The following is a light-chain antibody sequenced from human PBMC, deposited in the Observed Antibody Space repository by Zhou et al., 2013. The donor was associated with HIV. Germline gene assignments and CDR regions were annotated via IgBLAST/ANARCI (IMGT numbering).Light chain of an antibody. J-gene: IGKJ2*01. V-gene: IGKV1-39*01. Sequence: DIQLTQSPLSLSASVGDRVNVTCRASQTISTYLNWFQQTAGKAPKLLIFGASSLQSGVPARFSGSGSGTQFILTISSVQPDDIATYYCQQSYSTPRTFGQGTKLEI. CDR3: QQSYSTPRT. CDR1: QTISTY. CDR2: GAS.